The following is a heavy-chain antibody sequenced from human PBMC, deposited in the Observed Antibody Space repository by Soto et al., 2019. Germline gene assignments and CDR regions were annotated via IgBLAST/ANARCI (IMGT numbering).Heavy chain of an antibody. Sequence: EVQLVESGGGLVQAGGSLRLSCAASGFTFSSYSMSWVRQAPGKGLEWVANINQYGSEKYYVESVKGRFTISRDNAKNSLYLQISRLGAEDTAVYYCARYVIAVAATFDYWGQGTLVPVSS. V-gene: IGHV3-7*03. CDR1: GFTFSSYS. CDR3: ARYVIAVAATFDY. J-gene: IGHJ4*02. CDR2: INQYGSEK. D-gene: IGHD6-19*01.